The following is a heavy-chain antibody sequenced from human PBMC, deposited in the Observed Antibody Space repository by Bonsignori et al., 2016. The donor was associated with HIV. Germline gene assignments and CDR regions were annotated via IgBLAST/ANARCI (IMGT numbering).Heavy chain of an antibody. CDR2: INIDGSNP. J-gene: IGHJ1*01. V-gene: IGHV3-74*01. Sequence: WIRQPPGKGLVWVSHINIDGSNPSYAGSVKGRFTTSRDNAKNTLYLQMNSLRVEDTAVYYCARDRKTLGDFQHWGQGTLVTVSS. D-gene: IGHD3-16*01. CDR3: ARDRKTLGDFQH.